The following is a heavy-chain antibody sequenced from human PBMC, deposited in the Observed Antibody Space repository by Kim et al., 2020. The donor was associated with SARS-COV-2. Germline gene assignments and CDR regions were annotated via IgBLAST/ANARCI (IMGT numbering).Heavy chain of an antibody. CDR2: ISYSGST. Sequence: SETLSLTCTVSGGSISSYYWSWIRQPPGKGLEWIGYISYSGSTNYNSSLKSRVTISVDTSKNQFSLKLSSVTAADTAVYYCARSSLGVVVAATPVWFDPWGQGTLVTVSS. CDR1: GGSISSYY. D-gene: IGHD2-15*01. V-gene: IGHV4-59*01. J-gene: IGHJ5*02. CDR3: ARSSLGVVVAATPVWFDP.